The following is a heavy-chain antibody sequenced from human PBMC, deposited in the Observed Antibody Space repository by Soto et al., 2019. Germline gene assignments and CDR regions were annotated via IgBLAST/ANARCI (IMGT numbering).Heavy chain of an antibody. CDR1: GGSISSSNW. D-gene: IGHD3-9*01. Sequence: PSETLSLTCAVSGGSISSSNWWSWVRQPPGKGLEWIGEIYHSGSTNYNPSLKSRVTISVDKSKNQFSLKLSSVTAADTAVYYCARHHDILTGYYWAWFDPWGQGTLVTVS. CDR3: ARHHDILTGYYWAWFDP. J-gene: IGHJ5*02. CDR2: IYHSGST. V-gene: IGHV4-4*02.